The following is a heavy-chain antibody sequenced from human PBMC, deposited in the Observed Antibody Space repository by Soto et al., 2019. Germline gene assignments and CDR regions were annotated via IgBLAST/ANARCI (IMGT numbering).Heavy chain of an antibody. CDR2: ISPYNGNT. Sequence: QVQLVQSGVEVQKPGASVKVSCKASGYNFTSYVINWLRQAPGQGLEWMGWISPYNGNTNYGQKLQGRVTTTTDTSTSIAYMELRSLRADDTAVDYCAREGGVWGSFRYCADWGQGTLVTVSS. CDR1: GYNFTSYV. V-gene: IGHV1-18*04. D-gene: IGHD3-16*02. CDR3: AREGGVWGSFRYCAD. J-gene: IGHJ4*02.